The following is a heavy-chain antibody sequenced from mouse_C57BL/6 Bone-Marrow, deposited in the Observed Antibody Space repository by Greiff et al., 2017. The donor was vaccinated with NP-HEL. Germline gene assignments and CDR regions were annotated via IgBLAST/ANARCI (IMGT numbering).Heavy chain of an antibody. D-gene: IGHD1-2*01. V-gene: IGHV1-64*01. CDR1: GYTFTSYW. CDR3: ARGGLLRPSWFAY. J-gene: IGHJ3*01. Sequence: QVQLQQPGAELVKPGASVKFSCKASGYTFTSYWMHWVKQRPGQGLEWIGMIHPNSGSTNYNEKFKSKATLTVDKSSSTAYMQLSSLTSEDSAVYCCARGGLLRPSWFAYWGQGTLVTGSA. CDR2: IHPNSGST.